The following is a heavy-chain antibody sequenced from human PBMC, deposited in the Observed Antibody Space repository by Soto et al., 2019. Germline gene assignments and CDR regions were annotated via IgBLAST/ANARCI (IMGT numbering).Heavy chain of an antibody. CDR3: ARHGYSSSWYRSRFYYYYYMDV. D-gene: IGHD6-13*01. CDR2: IYYSGST. CDR1: GGSISSGGYY. V-gene: IGHV4-31*02. Sequence: SETLSLTCTVSGGSISSGGYYWSWIRQHPGKGLEWIGYIYYSGSTYYNPSLKSRVTISVDTSKNQFSLKLSSVTAADTAVYYCARHGYSSSWYRSRFYYYYYMDVWGKGTTVTVSS. J-gene: IGHJ6*03.